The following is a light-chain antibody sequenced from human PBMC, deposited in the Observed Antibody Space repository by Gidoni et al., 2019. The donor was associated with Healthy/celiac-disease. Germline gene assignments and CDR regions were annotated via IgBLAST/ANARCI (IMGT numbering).Light chain of an antibody. J-gene: IGLJ3*02. CDR3: QVLDARSDPPVV. Sequence: SYVLTQPPSVSVAPGQTARVSCVGDNIGGKTVHWYQQRPGQAPVLVVYDDTDRPSGIPERFSGSNSGHTATLTISRVEAGDEADYYCQVLDARSDPPVVFGGGTKLTVL. CDR2: DDT. V-gene: IGLV3-21*02. CDR1: NIGGKT.